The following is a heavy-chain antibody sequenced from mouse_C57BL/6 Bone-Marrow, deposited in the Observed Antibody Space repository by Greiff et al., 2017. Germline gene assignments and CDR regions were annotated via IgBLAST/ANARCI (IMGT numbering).Heavy chain of an antibody. V-gene: IGHV1-63*01. D-gene: IGHD2-4*01. CDR3: AMITTLYFDY. CDR2: IYPGGGYT. Sequence: QVQLQQSGAELVRPGTSVKMSCKASGYTFTNYWIGWAKQRPGHGLEWIGDIYPGGGYTNYNEKFKGKATLTADKSSSTAYMLISSLTSEDSAIYYCAMITTLYFDYWGQGTTLTVSS. CDR1: GYTFTNYW. J-gene: IGHJ2*01.